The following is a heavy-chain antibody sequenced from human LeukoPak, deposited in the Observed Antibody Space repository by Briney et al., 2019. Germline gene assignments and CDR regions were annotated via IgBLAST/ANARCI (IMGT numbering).Heavy chain of an antibody. CDR3: AKGGRYCSSTSCSPTDY. J-gene: IGHJ4*02. D-gene: IGHD2-2*01. V-gene: IGHV3-33*06. CDR2: IWYDGSNK. CDR1: GFTFSSYG. Sequence: GGSLRLSCAASGFTFSSYGMHWVRQAPGKGLEWVAVIWYDGSNKYYADSVKGRFTISRDNSKNTLYLQMNSLRAEDTAVYYCAKGGRYCSSTSCSPTDYWGQGTLVTVSS.